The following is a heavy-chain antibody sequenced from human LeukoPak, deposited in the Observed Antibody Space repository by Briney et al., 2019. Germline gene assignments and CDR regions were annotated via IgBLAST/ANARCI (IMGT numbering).Heavy chain of an antibody. CDR2: ISVSGENT. D-gene: IGHD3-10*01. Sequence: GGSLRLSCAASGFTFSSYAKTWVRQAPGKGLQWVSTISVSGENTYYADSVKGRFTISRDISKSTLYLQMNSLRDEDTAVYYCAKYVSGSYYNSSYWGQGTLVTVSS. CDR3: AKYVSGSYYNSSY. J-gene: IGHJ4*02. V-gene: IGHV3-23*01. CDR1: GFTFSSYA.